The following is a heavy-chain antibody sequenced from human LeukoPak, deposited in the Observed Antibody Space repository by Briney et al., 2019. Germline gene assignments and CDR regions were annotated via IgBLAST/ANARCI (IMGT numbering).Heavy chain of an antibody. D-gene: IGHD1-1*01. Sequence: GGSLRLSCAASGFTFSYYAMSWVRQAPGKGLEWVSAVSGSGDNTYHVDSEKGRFTISRDNSKNTLYLQMNSPRVEDTAVYYCARRGTDTSTTYYFDYWGQGTLVTVSS. J-gene: IGHJ4*02. CDR2: VSGSGDNT. CDR1: GFTFSYYA. CDR3: ARRGTDTSTTYYFDY. V-gene: IGHV3-23*01.